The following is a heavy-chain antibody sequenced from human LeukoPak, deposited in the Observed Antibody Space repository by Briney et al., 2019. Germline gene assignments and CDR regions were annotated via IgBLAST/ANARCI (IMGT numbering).Heavy chain of an antibody. CDR1: GYTFTGYY. CDR3: ARVLSRSSGWHDNDAFDI. J-gene: IGHJ3*02. Sequence: ASVKVSCKASGYTFTGYYMHWVRQAPGQGLEWMGWINPNSGGTNYAQKFQGRVTMTRDTSISTAYMELSRLRSDDTAVYYCARVLSRSSGWHDNDAFDIWGQGTMVTVSS. V-gene: IGHV1-2*02. CDR2: INPNSGGT. D-gene: IGHD6-25*01.